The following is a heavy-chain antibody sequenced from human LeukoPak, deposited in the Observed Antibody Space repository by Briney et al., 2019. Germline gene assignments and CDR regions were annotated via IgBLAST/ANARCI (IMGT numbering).Heavy chain of an antibody. CDR2: ISYDGSNK. Sequence: PGGSLRLSCAASGFTFSSYAMHWVRQAPGKGLEWVAVISYDGSNKYYADSVKGRFTISRDNSKNTLYLQMNSLRAEDTAVYYCAKRFSGTSHFSDYWGQGTLVTVSS. CDR1: GFTFSSYA. J-gene: IGHJ4*02. D-gene: IGHD1-7*01. CDR3: AKRFSGTSHFSDY. V-gene: IGHV3-30-3*02.